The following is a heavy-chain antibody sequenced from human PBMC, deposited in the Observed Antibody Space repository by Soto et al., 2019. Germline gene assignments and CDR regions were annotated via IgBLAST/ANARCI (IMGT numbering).Heavy chain of an antibody. D-gene: IGHD6-13*01. CDR3: ALDEQQVDCFDY. J-gene: IGHJ4*02. CDR2: ISSGSSNI. CDR1: GFTFSTYS. Sequence: EVQLVESEGGLVQPGGSLRVSCAASGFTFSTYSMNWVRQAPGKGLEWVAYISSGSSNIYYAASVKGRFTISRDNAKNSLYLQMNSLRAEDTAIYYCALDEQQVDCFDYWGQGTLVSVSS. V-gene: IGHV3-48*01.